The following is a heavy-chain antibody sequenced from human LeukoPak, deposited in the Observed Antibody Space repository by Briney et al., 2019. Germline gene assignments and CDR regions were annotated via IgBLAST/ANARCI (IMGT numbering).Heavy chain of an antibody. CDR1: GYTFTSYD. Sequence: GASVKVSCKASGYTFTSYDINWVRQATGQGLEWMGWMNPNSGNTGYAQKFQGRVTMTRNTSIGTAYMELSSLRSEDTAVYYCARVIRPRKSLRYFDWLSNKNWFDPWGQGTLVTVSS. D-gene: IGHD3-9*01. CDR3: ARVIRPRKSLRYFDWLSNKNWFDP. J-gene: IGHJ5*02. V-gene: IGHV1-8*01. CDR2: MNPNSGNT.